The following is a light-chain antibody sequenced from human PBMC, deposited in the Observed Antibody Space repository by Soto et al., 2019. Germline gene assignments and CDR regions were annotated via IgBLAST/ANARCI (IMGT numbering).Light chain of an antibody. CDR3: TSDTSSSTHWV. Sequence: QSVLTQPASVSGSPGQSITISCTGTSSDVGGYNYVSWYQQHPGKAPKLMIYEVSNRPSGVSNRFSGSKSGNTAALTISGLKAEDEADYYCTSDTSSSTHWVFGGGTKLTVL. J-gene: IGLJ3*02. CDR1: SSDVGGYNY. CDR2: EVS. V-gene: IGLV2-14*01.